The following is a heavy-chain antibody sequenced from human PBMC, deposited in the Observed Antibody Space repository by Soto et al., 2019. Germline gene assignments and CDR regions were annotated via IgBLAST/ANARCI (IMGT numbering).Heavy chain of an antibody. D-gene: IGHD6-6*01. CDR3: ARGGSEQLVLYYYYGMDV. Sequence: SETLSLTCAVYGGSFSGYYWSWIRQPPGKGLEWIGEINHSGSTNYNPSLKSRVTISVDTSKNQFSLKLSTVTAADTAAYYCARGGSEQLVLYYYYGMDVWGQGTTVTVYS. CDR1: GGSFSGYY. V-gene: IGHV4-34*01. CDR2: INHSGST. J-gene: IGHJ6*02.